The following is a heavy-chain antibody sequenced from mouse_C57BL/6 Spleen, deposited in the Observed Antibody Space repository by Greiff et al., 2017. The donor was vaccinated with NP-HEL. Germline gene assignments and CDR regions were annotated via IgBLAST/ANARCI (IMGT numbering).Heavy chain of an antibody. D-gene: IGHD1-1*01. J-gene: IGHJ4*01. CDR1: GFSLTSYG. V-gene: IGHV2-5*01. CDR3: AKNGYGSSPLAMDY. CDR2: IWRGGST. Sequence: QVQLQQSGPGLVQPSQSLSITCTVSGFSLTSYGVHWVRQSPGKGLEWLGVIWRGGSTDYNAAFMSRLSITKDNSKSQVFFKMNSLQADDTAIYYCAKNGYGSSPLAMDYWGQGTSVTVSS.